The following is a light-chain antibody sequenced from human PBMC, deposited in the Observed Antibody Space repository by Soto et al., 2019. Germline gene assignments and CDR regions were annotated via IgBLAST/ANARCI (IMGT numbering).Light chain of an antibody. CDR3: QQSYSIPRYT. V-gene: IGKV3-11*01. Sequence: EIVLTQSPATLSLSPGERATLSCRASQSVSSYLAWYQQKPGQAPRLLIYDASNRATGIPARFSGSGSGTDFTLTISSLEPEDFATYHCQQSYSIPRYTFGQGTKVDIK. CDR2: DAS. J-gene: IGKJ2*01. CDR1: QSVSSY.